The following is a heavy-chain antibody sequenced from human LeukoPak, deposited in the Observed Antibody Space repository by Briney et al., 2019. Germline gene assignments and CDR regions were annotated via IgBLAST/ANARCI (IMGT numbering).Heavy chain of an antibody. CDR2: INSDGSTT. V-gene: IGHV3-74*01. Sequence: PGGSLRLSCAASGFTFSGYWMHWVRQAPGKGLVWISRINSDGSTTNYADSVNGRFTISRDNAKNSLYLQMNSLRAEDTAVYYCARDQYSSGWYFYWGQGTLVTVSS. CDR3: ARDQYSSGWYFY. CDR1: GFTFSGYW. J-gene: IGHJ4*02. D-gene: IGHD6-19*01.